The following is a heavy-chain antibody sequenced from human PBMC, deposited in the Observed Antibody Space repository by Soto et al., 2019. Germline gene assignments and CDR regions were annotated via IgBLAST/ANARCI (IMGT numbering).Heavy chain of an antibody. CDR3: ARSLRGYYPPLNYYGMDV. CDR1: GGSFSGYY. CDR2: INHSGST. Sequence: SETLSLACAVYGGSFSGYYWSWIRQPPGKGLEWIGEINHSGSTNYNPSLKSRVTISVDTSKNQFSLKLSSVTAADTAVYYCARSLRGYYPPLNYYGMDVWGQGTTVTVSS. J-gene: IGHJ6*02. V-gene: IGHV4-34*01. D-gene: IGHD3-3*01.